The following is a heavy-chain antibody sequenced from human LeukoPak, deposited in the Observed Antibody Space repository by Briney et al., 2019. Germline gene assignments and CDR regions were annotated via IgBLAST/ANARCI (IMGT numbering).Heavy chain of an antibody. J-gene: IGHJ2*01. Sequence: SETLSLTCAVSGGSISSGGYSWSWIRQPPGKGLEWIGYIYYSGSTYYNPSLKSRVTISVDTSKNQFSLKLSSVTAADTAVYYCAGGYYYDSSHWYFDLWGRGTLVTVSS. CDR3: AGGYYYDSSHWYFDL. D-gene: IGHD3-22*01. V-gene: IGHV4-30-4*07. CDR1: GGSISSGGYS. CDR2: IYYSGST.